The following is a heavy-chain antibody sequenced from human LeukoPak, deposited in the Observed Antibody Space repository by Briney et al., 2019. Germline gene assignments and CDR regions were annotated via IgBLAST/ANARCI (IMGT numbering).Heavy chain of an antibody. CDR2: INWDGGST. CDR3: AKDIDPHYDFWSGYPDP. CDR1: GFTFDDYA. D-gene: IGHD3-3*01. V-gene: IGHV3-43D*03. Sequence: GGSLRLSCAASGFTFDDYAMHWVRQAPGKGLEWVSLINWDGGSTYYADSVKGRFTISRDNSKNSLYLQMNSLRAEDTALYYCAKDIDPHYDFWSGYPDPWGQGTLVTVSS. J-gene: IGHJ5*02.